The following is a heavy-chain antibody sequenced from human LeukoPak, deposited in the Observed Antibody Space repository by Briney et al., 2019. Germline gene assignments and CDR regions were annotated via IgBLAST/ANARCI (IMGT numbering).Heavy chain of an antibody. CDR2: ITDSGGGT. D-gene: IGHD3-10*01. CDR3: AKRGAGYYFDY. V-gene: IGHV3-23*01. J-gene: IGHJ4*02. Sequence: HAGGSLRLSCAASGFTFSSYAMSWVRQAPGKGLEWVSSITDSGGGTFYADSVKGRFTISRDNSKNTLFLQLNSLRAEDTAVCYCAKRGAGYYFDYWGQGTLVTVSS. CDR1: GFTFSSYA.